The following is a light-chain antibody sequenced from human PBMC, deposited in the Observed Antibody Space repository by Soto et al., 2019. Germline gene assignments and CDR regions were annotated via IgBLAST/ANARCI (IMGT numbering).Light chain of an antibody. J-gene: IGKJ4*01. CDR2: AAS. CDR3: QQSYGTLT. CDR1: QPISNY. V-gene: IGKV1-39*01. Sequence: DVQMTQSPSSLSASVGDRVTITCRASQPISNYLNWYQQTPGKAPKLLIYAASSLDSGVPSRFSGGVSGTDFTLTISSLKPEDFATYYCQQSYGTLTFGGGTKVEIK.